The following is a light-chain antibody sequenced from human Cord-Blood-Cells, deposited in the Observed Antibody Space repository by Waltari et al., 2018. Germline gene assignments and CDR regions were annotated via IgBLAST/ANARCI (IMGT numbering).Light chain of an antibody. Sequence: DIQMTQSPSSLSASVGARVTITCRASQSISSYLNWYQQKPGKTPKLLIYAASSLQSGVPSRFSGSGSGTDFNLTISSLQPEDFATYYCQQRYSTPLTFGGGTKVEIK. J-gene: IGKJ4*01. V-gene: IGKV1-39*01. CDR3: QQRYSTPLT. CDR1: QSISSY. CDR2: AAS.